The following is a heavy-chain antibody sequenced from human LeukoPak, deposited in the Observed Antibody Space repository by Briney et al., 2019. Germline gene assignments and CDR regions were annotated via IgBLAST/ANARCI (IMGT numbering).Heavy chain of an antibody. CDR1: GFTFSSYG. CDR3: ARFGPPNWYFDL. V-gene: IGHV3-30*02. D-gene: IGHD3-10*01. J-gene: IGHJ2*01. Sequence: GGSLRLSCAASGFTFSSYGMHWVRQAPGKGLEWVAFIRYDGSNKYYADSVKGRFTISRDNSKNTLYLRMDSLSAEDTAVYYCARFGPPNWYFDLWGRGTLVTVSS. CDR2: IRYDGSNK.